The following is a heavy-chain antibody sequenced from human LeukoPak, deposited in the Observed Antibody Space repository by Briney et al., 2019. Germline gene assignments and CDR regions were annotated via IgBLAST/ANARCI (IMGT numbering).Heavy chain of an antibody. CDR3: ARGHVKLGSSCHPFDAFDV. CDR2: INTNTGNP. V-gene: IGHV7-4-1*02. D-gene: IGHD2-2*01. J-gene: IGHJ3*01. CDR1: GYTFPTYA. Sequence: ASVKVSCKASGYTFPTYAMNWVRQAPGQGLEWMGWINTNTGNPTYAQGFTGRFVFSLDTSVSTAYLQISSLKAEDTAIYYCARGHVKLGSSCHPFDAFDVWGQGTLVTVSS.